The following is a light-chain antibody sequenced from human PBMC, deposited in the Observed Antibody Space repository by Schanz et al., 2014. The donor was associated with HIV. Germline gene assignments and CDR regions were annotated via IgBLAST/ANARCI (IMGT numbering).Light chain of an antibody. CDR2: EVT. V-gene: IGLV2-8*01. CDR1: SSDVGGYYY. J-gene: IGLJ3*02. Sequence: QSALTQPPSASGSPGQSVNISCTGTSSDVGGYYYVSWYQQHPGKAPKLMIYEVTKRPSGVPDRFSGSKSGTSASLAISGLRSEDETDYYCAAWDDSLSVLVFGGGTKLTVL. CDR3: AAWDDSLSVLV.